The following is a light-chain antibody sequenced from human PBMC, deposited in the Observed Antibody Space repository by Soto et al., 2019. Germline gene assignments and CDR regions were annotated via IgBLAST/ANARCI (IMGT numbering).Light chain of an antibody. CDR3: MQNIQLRPYP. Sequence: DIVMTPTPLSLSVTPGQPASISCKSSQSLLHSDGKTYWYRYLQKQGQHPQLLNSEVSNRFAGGKDMVRSHGSGTDFTPKTSGVEAGDVGGYYFMQNIQLRPYPFGQGAKRDI. CDR2: EVS. J-gene: IGKJ2*01. V-gene: IGKV2D-29*01. CDR1: QSLLHSDGKTY.